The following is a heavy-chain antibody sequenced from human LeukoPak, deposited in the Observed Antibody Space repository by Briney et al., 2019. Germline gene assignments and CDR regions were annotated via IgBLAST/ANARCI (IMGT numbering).Heavy chain of an antibody. CDR2: ISYSGST. J-gene: IGHJ6*03. V-gene: IGHV4-59*12. CDR1: GGSISSYY. CDR3: ARDQGIPRWKAPRESEGPYYYYYMDV. D-gene: IGHD1-1*01. Sequence: SETLSLTCTVSGGSISSYYWSWIRQPPGKGPEWIGYISYSGSTKYNPSLKSRVTMSVDTSKNQFSLKLSSVTAADTAVYYCARDQGIPRWKAPRESEGPYYYYYMDVWGKGTTVTVSS.